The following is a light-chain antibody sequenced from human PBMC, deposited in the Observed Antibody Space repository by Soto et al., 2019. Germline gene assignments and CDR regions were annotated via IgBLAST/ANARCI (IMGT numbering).Light chain of an antibody. CDR2: DNN. V-gene: IGLV1-51*01. CDR1: SSNIGNNY. J-gene: IGLJ1*01. Sequence: QSVLTQPASVSAAPGQKVTISCSGSSSNIGNNYVSWYQQLPGTAPKLLIYDNNQRPSGIPDRFSGSKSGASATLGITGLQTGDEADYYCGTWDTSLTVYVFGPGTKVTVL. CDR3: GTWDTSLTVYV.